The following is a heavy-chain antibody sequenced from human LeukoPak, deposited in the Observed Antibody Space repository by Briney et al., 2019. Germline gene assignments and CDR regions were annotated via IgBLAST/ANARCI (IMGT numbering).Heavy chain of an antibody. D-gene: IGHD6-19*01. CDR3: ARVVAVAVDGGWFDP. Sequence: ASVKVSCKASGGTFSSYAISWVRQAPGQGLEWMGGIIPIFGTANYAQKFQGRVTITADKSTSTAYMELSSLRSEDTAVYYCARVVAVAVDGGWFDPWGQGTLVTVSS. J-gene: IGHJ5*02. CDR1: GGTFSSYA. CDR2: IIPIFGTA. V-gene: IGHV1-69*06.